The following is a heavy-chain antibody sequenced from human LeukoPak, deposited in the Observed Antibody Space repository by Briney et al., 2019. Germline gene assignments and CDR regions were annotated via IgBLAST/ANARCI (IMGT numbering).Heavy chain of an antibody. CDR3: AKGDWDILTPDC. V-gene: IGHV3-23*01. D-gene: IGHD3-9*01. J-gene: IGHJ4*02. CDR1: GFTFGHYA. Sequence: GGPLGLSCAASGFTFGHYAMNWVRQAPGKGLEWVSVISGSGSTYYADSVKGRFTISRDNSENTVYLEMNGLRAEDTAIYYCAKGDWDILTPDCWGQGALVTVSS. CDR2: ISGSGST.